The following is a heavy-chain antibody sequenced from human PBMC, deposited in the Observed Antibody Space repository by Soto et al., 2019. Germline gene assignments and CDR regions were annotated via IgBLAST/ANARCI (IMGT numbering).Heavy chain of an antibody. CDR1: GFSLSTSGVG. V-gene: IGHV2-5*02. D-gene: IGHD2-15*01. J-gene: IGHJ4*02. CDR3: AHLYCSGGSCYPDLDY. CDR2: IYWDDDK. Sequence: QITLKESGPTLVKPTQTLTLTCTFSGFSLSTSGVGVGWIRQPPGKALEWLALIYWDDDKRYSPSLKSRLTITKDTSKNQAVLTRTNMDPVDTATYYCAHLYCSGGSCYPDLDYWGQGTLVTVSS.